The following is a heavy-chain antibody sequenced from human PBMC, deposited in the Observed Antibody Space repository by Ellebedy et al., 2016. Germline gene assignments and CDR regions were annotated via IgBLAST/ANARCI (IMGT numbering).Heavy chain of an antibody. V-gene: IGHV1-69*04. CDR2: IIPILGIA. Sequence: ASVKVSCKASGGTFSSYAISWVRQAPGQGLEWMGRIIPILGIANYAQKFQGRVTITADKSTSTAYMELSSLRAEDTGVYYCARAEDTAMVFDYWGQGTLVTVSS. CDR3: ARAEDTAMVFDY. J-gene: IGHJ4*02. D-gene: IGHD5-18*01. CDR1: GGTFSSYA.